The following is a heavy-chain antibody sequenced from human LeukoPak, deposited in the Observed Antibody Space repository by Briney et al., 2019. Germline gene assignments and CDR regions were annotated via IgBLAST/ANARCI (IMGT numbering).Heavy chain of an antibody. CDR1: GGTFSSYA. CDR3: ARDRKLYSSSLDAFDI. CDR2: IIPIFGTA. J-gene: IGHJ3*02. Sequence: WASVKVSCKASGGTFSSYAISWVRQAPGQGLEWMGGIIPIFGTANYAQKFQGRFTITADKSTSTAYMELSSLRSEDTAVYYCARDRKLYSSSLDAFDIWGQGTMVTVSS. V-gene: IGHV1-69*06. D-gene: IGHD6-13*01.